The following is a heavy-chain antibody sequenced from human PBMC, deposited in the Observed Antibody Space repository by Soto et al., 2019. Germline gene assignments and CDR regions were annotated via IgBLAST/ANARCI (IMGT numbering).Heavy chain of an antibody. V-gene: IGHV1-18*01. D-gene: IGHD3-3*01. CDR1: GYTFTSYG. J-gene: IGHJ5*02. Sequence: ASVKVSCKASGYTFTSYGISWVRQAPGQGREWMGWISAYNGNTNYAQKLQSRVTMTTDTSTSTAYMELRSLRSDDTAVYYCSRDSTGVYDFWSGRNWFDPWGQGTLVTVS. CDR3: SRDSTGVYDFWSGRNWFDP. CDR2: ISAYNGNT.